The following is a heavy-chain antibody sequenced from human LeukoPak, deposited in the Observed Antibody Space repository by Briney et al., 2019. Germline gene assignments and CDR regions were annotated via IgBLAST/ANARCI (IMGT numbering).Heavy chain of an antibody. CDR3: ARGPSNTSGWKTWFDP. D-gene: IGHD6-19*01. CDR2: ISAYNGNT. CDR1: GYTFTSYG. V-gene: IGHV1-18*01. Sequence: ASVKVSCKASGYTFTSYGISWVRQAPGQGLEWMGWISAYNGNTNFAQKFQGRVTLTTDRTSSTAYLELRSLRSDDTAVYYCARGPSNTSGWKTWFDPWGQGTLVTVSS. J-gene: IGHJ5*02.